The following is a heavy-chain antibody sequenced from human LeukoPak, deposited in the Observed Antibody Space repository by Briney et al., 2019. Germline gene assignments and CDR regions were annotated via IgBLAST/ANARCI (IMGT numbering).Heavy chain of an antibody. CDR3: VRLRRNSDTSGFYYYYDF. D-gene: IGHD3-22*01. CDR2: ISVRSNYI. V-gene: IGHV3-21*01. CDR1: GYTFSSYS. J-gene: IGHJ4*02. Sequence: PGGSLRPSCAASGYTFSSYSINWVRQAPGKGLEWVSSISVRSNYIYYADSVSGRVRISRDDARDSLYLQMNSLRAEDTAVYYCVRLRRNSDTSGFYYYYDFWGQGTLVTVSS.